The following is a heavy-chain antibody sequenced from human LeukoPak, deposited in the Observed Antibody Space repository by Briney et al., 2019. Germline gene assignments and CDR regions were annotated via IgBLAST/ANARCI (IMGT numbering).Heavy chain of an antibody. D-gene: IGHD3-16*01. Sequence: GGSLRLSCAASGFTFSSYAMSWVRQAPGKGLEWVSAISGSGGSTYYADSVKGRFTISRDNSKNTLYLQMNSLRAEDTAVYCCAKDLGGQYGLDYFDYWGQGTLVTVSS. J-gene: IGHJ4*02. CDR1: GFTFSSYA. CDR2: ISGSGGST. V-gene: IGHV3-23*01. CDR3: AKDLGGQYGLDYFDY.